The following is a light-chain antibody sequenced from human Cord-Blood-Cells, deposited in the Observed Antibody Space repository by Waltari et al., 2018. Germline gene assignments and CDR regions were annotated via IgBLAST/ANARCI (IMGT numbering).Light chain of an antibody. CDR2: AAS. Sequence: DIQMTQSPSSLSASVGDRVTITCRASQSISSYLNWYQQKPGKAPKLLIDAASSLQSGVPSRFSGSGSGTDFTLTISSLQPEDFATYYCQQSYSTPYTFGQVTKLEIK. CDR3: QQSYSTPYT. J-gene: IGKJ2*01. CDR1: QSISSY. V-gene: IGKV1-39*01.